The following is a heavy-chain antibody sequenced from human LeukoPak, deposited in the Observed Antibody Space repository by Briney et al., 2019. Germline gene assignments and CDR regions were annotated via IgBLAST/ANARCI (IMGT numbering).Heavy chain of an antibody. J-gene: IGHJ4*02. CDR2: IYYSGGT. Sequence: SETLSLTCTVSGVSVSNYYWSWIRQPPGKGLEWIGYIYYSGGTSYNPSLKSRVTISVDTSKNQFSLKVNSVTAADTAVYYCARENSGNYFDFWGQGTLVTVSS. CDR1: GVSVSNYY. CDR3: ARENSGNYFDF. V-gene: IGHV4-59*02. D-gene: IGHD1-14*01.